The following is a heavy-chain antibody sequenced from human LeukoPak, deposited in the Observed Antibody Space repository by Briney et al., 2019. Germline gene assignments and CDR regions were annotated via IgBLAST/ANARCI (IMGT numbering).Heavy chain of an antibody. J-gene: IGHJ4*02. D-gene: IGHD3-10*01. CDR2: MNPNSGNT. CDR3: ARGPRTVVRGVTGDY. CDR1: GYTFTSYD. V-gene: IGHV1-8*01. Sequence: ASVKVSCKASGYTFTSYDINWVRQATGQGLEWMGWMNPNSGNTGYAQKFQGRVTMTRNTSISTAHMELSSLRSEDTAVYYCARGPRTVVRGVTGDYWGQGTLVTVSS.